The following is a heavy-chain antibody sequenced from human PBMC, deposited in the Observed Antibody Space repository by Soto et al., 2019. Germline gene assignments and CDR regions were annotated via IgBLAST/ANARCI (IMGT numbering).Heavy chain of an antibody. V-gene: IGHV3-33*01. Sequence: RSLRLSCAASGFTFSSYGMHWVRQAPGKGLEWVAVIWYDGSNKYYADSVKGRFTISRDNSKNTLYLQMNSMRAEDTAVYYCGTNSDVSRNTATTDYWGQGTLVTVSS. CDR2: IWYDGSNK. J-gene: IGHJ4*02. CDR1: GFTFSSYG. CDR3: GTNSDVSRNTATTDY. D-gene: IGHD1-1*01.